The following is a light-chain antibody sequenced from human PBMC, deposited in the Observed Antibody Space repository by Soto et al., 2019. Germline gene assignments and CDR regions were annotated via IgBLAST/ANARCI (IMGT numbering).Light chain of an antibody. J-gene: IGKJ1*01. Sequence: IQMTQSPSSLSASIGDRVTITCRASQTISSYLNWYQQKPGKAPKLLIYAASSLQSGVPSRFSGSGSGTDFTISISSLQPEDFATYYRQLSYSTTQWTFGQGTKVEIK. CDR3: QLSYSTTQWT. CDR1: QTISSY. CDR2: AAS. V-gene: IGKV1-39*01.